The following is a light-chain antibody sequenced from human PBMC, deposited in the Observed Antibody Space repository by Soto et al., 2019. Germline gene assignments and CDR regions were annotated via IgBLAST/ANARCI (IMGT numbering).Light chain of an antibody. CDR3: QQANSFLPLA. V-gene: IGKV1-12*01. Sequence: DIQMTQSPSSVSASVGERVTITCRASQGMSTWLAWYQQKPGKAPKLLIYGASSLRGGVPSRFTGSGSGTDFTLTISSLQPEDFATYYCQQANSFLPLAFGGGTKVEIK. CDR1: QGMSTW. CDR2: GAS. J-gene: IGKJ4*01.